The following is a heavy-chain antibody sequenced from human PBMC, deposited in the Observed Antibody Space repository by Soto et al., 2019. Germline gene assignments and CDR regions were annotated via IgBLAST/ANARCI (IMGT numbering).Heavy chain of an antibody. V-gene: IGHV4-28*01. D-gene: IGHD2-21*01. J-gene: IGHJ4*02. CDR3: TRGGDAYKNGH. CDR2: IYYSGTT. Sequence: PSETLSLTCAVSGYSISSSNWWGWIRQPPGKGLEWIGYIYYSGTTYYNPSLKSRVTMSVDTSKNQFSLKLTSVNAADTAVYYCTRGGDAYKNGHWGQGTLVTVS. CDR1: GYSISSSNW.